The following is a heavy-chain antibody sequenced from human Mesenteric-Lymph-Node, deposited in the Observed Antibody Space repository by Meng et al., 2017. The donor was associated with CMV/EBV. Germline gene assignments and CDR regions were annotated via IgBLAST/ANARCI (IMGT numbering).Heavy chain of an antibody. D-gene: IGHD2-21*01. CDR3: ASQGVAHCGKDCQWGKRYGMDI. V-gene: IGHV4-4*01. CDR2: IYSTGRV. Sequence: NWWIWVRQSPGKGLEWIGEIYSTGRVNYNPSLKSRLTISLDKSNNRFSLRLNSVTAADTAVYFCASQGVAHCGKDCQWGKRYGMDIWGQGTTVTVSS. J-gene: IGHJ6*02. CDR1: NW.